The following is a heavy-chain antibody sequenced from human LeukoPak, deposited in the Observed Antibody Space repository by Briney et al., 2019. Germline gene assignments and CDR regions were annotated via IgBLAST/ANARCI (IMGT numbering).Heavy chain of an antibody. CDR2: IYYSGST. D-gene: IGHD4-17*01. CDR3: ARGRYGDYGLDY. V-gene: IGHV4-34*09. CDR1: GGSFSGYY. Sequence: PSETLSLTCVVYGGSFSGYYWRWIRQSPGKGLEWIGYIYYSGSTYYNPSLKSRVTISVDTSKNQFSLKLGSVTAADTAVYYCARGRYGDYGLDYWGQGTLVTVSS. J-gene: IGHJ4*02.